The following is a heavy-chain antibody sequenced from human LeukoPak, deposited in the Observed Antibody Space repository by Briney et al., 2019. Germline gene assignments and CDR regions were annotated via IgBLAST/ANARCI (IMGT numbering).Heavy chain of an antibody. Sequence: PGGSLRLSCAAAGVTFSDYYMNWIRQAPGKGLEWVSYISSSGNTINYADSVKGRFTISRDNAKNLLFLQMNSLRAEDTAVYYCAREGYDSSGYFPGHWGQGTLVTVSS. J-gene: IGHJ4*02. D-gene: IGHD3-22*01. CDR3: AREGYDSSGYFPGH. CDR2: ISSSGNTI. CDR1: GVTFSDYY. V-gene: IGHV3-11*01.